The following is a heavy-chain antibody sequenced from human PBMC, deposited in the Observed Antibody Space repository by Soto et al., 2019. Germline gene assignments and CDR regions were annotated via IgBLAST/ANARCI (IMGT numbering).Heavy chain of an antibody. CDR2: INGRGDGT. CDR3: AKGRIYEDDWKLDALDV. Sequence: EVHLLESGGGLVQPGGSLRLSCILSGFTSSAHATNWVRQAPGQGLDWVSAINGRGDGTYYADSVKGRFTISRDHSEKTVYLPMTSLGAEDRAVYYCAKGRIYEDDWKLDALDVWGQGTLVTVSS. J-gene: IGHJ3*01. CDR1: GFTSSAHA. V-gene: IGHV3-23*01. D-gene: IGHD1-1*01.